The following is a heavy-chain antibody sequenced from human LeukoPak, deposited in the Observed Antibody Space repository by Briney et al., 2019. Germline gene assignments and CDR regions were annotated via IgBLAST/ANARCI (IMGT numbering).Heavy chain of an antibody. CDR2: INPNSGDT. D-gene: IGHD2-2*01. CDR1: GHTFTSYG. J-gene: IGHJ4*02. CDR3: ARDYCSSTSCLFDY. Sequence: GASVKVSCKASGHTFTSYGISWVRQAPGQGLEWMGRINPNSGDTNYAQKFQGRVTMTRDTSISTAYMELSRLRSDDTAVYYCARDYCSSTSCLFDYWGQGTLVTVSS. V-gene: IGHV1-2*06.